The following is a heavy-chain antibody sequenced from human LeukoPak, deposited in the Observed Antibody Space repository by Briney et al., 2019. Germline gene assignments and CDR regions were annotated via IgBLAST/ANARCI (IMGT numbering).Heavy chain of an antibody. CDR2: IWYDGSNK. Sequence: PGGSLRLSCAASGFTFSSYGMHWVRQAPGKGLEWVAVIWYDGSNKCYADSVKGRFTISRDNSKNTLYLQMNSLRAEDTAVYYCARDGLAVAGISGWFDPWGQGTLVTVSS. CDR3: ARDGLAVAGISGWFDP. J-gene: IGHJ5*02. V-gene: IGHV3-33*01. CDR1: GFTFSSYG. D-gene: IGHD6-19*01.